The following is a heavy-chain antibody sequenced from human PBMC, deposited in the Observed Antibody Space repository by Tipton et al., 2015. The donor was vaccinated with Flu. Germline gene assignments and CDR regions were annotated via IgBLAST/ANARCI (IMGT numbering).Heavy chain of an antibody. CDR2: IYTSGST. D-gene: IGHD6-13*01. V-gene: IGHV4-61*02. CDR1: GGSISSGSYY. J-gene: IGHJ4*02. Sequence: TLSLTCTVSGGSISSGSYYWSWIRQPAGKGLEWIGRIYTSGSTKYNPSLKSRVTISVDTSKNQFSLKLSSVTAADTAVYYCARTEYSSSWMIGDWGQGTLVTVPS. CDR3: ARTEYSSSWMIGD.